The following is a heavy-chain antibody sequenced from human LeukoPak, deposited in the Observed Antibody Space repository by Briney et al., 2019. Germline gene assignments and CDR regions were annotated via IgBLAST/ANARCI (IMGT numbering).Heavy chain of an antibody. J-gene: IGHJ4*02. CDR1: GFTFSSYG. V-gene: IGHV3-30*02. D-gene: IGHD3-22*01. CDR3: AKTYYYDRSGYYPRYYFDY. CDR2: IRYDGSNK. Sequence: GGSLRLSCAASGFTFSSYGMHWVRQAPGKGLEWVAFIRYDGSNKYYADSVKGRFTISRDNSKNTLYLQINSLRAEDTAVYYCAKTYYYDRSGYYPRYYFDYWGQGTLVTVSS.